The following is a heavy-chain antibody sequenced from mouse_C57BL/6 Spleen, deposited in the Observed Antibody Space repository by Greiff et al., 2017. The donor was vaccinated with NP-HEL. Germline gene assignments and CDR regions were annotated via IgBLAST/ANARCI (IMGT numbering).Heavy chain of an antibody. CDR1: GYAFTNYL. D-gene: IGHD2-5*01. Sequence: VQVVESGAELVRPGTSVKVSCKASGYAFTNYLIEWVKQRPGQGLEWIGVINPGSGGTNYNEKFKGKATLTADKSSSTAYMQLSSLTSEDSAVYFCARSSYSNYGDFDYWGQGTTLTVSS. V-gene: IGHV1-54*01. J-gene: IGHJ2*01. CDR3: ARSSYSNYGDFDY. CDR2: INPGSGGT.